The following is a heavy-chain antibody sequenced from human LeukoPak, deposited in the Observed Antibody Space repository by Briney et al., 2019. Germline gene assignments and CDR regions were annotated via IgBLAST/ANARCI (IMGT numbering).Heavy chain of an antibody. CDR2: IDHIGRT. J-gene: IGHJ6*03. CDR1: GGPLQSFY. D-gene: IGHD2-2*01. V-gene: IGHV4-34*01. Sequence: SETLSLTCAVYGGPLQSFYWSWIRQPPGKGPEWIGEIDHIGRTKYNPSLKSRLTISIDTSKNQFSLRLGSLTAADTAVYYCAKPIDCSSTICTGPMDVWGKGTTVTVSS. CDR3: AKPIDCSSTICTGPMDV.